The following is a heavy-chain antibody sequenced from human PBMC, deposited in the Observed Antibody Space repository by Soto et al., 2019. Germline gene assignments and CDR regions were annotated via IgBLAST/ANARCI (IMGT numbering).Heavy chain of an antibody. V-gene: IGHV3-30-3*01. J-gene: IGHJ4*02. D-gene: IGHD6-19*01. CDR1: GFTFSSYA. CDR2: ISYDGSNK. Sequence: GGSLRLSCAASGFTFSSYAMHWVRQAPGKGLEWVAVISYDGSNKYYADSVKGRFTISRDNSKNTLYLQMNSLRAEDTAVYYCARESSGWPHFDYWGQGTLVTVS. CDR3: ARESSGWPHFDY.